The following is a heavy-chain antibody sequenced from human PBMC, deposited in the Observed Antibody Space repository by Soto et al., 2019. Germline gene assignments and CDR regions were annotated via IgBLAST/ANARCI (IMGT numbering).Heavy chain of an antibody. J-gene: IGHJ6*02. D-gene: IGHD6-19*01. Sequence: ASVKVSCKASGYTFTGYYMHWVRQAPGQGLEWMGWINPNSGGTNYAQKFQGWVTMTRDTSISTAYMELRRLRSDDTAVYYCARDRDDYSSGWYGMDVWGQGTTVTVSS. CDR2: INPNSGGT. CDR3: ARDRDDYSSGWYGMDV. CDR1: GYTFTGYY. V-gene: IGHV1-2*04.